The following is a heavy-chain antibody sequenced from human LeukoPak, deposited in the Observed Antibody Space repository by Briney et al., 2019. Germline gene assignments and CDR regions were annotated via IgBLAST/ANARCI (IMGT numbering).Heavy chain of an antibody. V-gene: IGHV5-51*01. CDR3: ARRDSSGYYHYFDY. Sequence: GESLKISCTGSGYSVTNYWIGWVRQLPGKGLECMGIIYPGDSDTRYSPSFQGQVTISVDKSISTAYLQWSSLKASDTAMYYCARRDSSGYYHYFDYWGQGTLVTVSS. CDR2: IYPGDSDT. J-gene: IGHJ4*02. CDR1: GYSVTNYW. D-gene: IGHD3-22*01.